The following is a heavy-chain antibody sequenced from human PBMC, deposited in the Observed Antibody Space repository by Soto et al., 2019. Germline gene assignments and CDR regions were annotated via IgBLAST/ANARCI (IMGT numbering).Heavy chain of an antibody. Sequence: QVQLVESGGGVVQPGRSLRLSCAASGFTFSSYAMHWVRQAPGKGLEWVAVISYDGSNKYYADSVKGRFTISRDNSKNTLYLQMNSLRAEDTAVYYCARADQALIAVAGFDYWGQGTLVTVSS. CDR2: ISYDGSNK. V-gene: IGHV3-30-3*01. CDR3: ARADQALIAVAGFDY. D-gene: IGHD6-19*01. J-gene: IGHJ4*02. CDR1: GFTFSSYA.